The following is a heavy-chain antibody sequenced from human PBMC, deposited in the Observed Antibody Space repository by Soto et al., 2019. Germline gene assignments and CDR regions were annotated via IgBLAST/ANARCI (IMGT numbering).Heavy chain of an antibody. CDR1: GFNFNIYA. D-gene: IGHD1-1*01. J-gene: IGHJ6*03. Sequence: EVQLLESGGGLVQPGGSLRLSCAASGFNFNIYAMTWVRQAPGKGLEWVSTISPGGDSTYFADSVKGRVTISRDNSKNTLSQQMNSLRAEDTAADFCATALGNPYYYYYIDVWGTGTPVTVSS. CDR2: ISPGGDST. CDR3: ATALGNPYYYYYIDV. V-gene: IGHV3-23*01.